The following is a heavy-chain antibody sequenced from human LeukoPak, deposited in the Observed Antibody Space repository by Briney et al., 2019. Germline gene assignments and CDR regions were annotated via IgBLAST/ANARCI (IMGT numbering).Heavy chain of an antibody. D-gene: IGHD4-17*01. Sequence: SETLSLTCAVYGGSFSGYYWSWICQPPGKGLEWIGEINHSGSTNYNPSLKSRVTISVDTSKNQFSLKLSSVTAADTAVYYCAISGVTVTNDAFDIWGQGTMVAVSS. CDR3: AISGVTVTNDAFDI. J-gene: IGHJ3*02. CDR2: INHSGST. CDR1: GGSFSGYY. V-gene: IGHV4-34*01.